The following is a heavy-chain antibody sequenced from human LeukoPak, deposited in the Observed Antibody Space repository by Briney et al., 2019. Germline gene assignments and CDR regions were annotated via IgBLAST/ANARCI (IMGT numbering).Heavy chain of an antibody. CDR2: ISAYNGNT. J-gene: IGHJ4*02. CDR1: GYTFTSYG. CDR3: ARDKYYEVFGVVPPLDY. Sequence: GASVKVSCKASGYTFTSYGISWVRQAPGQGLEWMGWISAYNGNTNYAQKLQGRVTMTTGTSTSTAYMELRSLRSDDTAVYYCARDKYYEVFGVVPPLDYWGQGTLVTVSS. D-gene: IGHD3-3*01. V-gene: IGHV1-18*01.